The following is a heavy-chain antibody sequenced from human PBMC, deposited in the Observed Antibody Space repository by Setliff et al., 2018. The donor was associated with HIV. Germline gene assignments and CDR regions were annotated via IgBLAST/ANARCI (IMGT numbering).Heavy chain of an antibody. D-gene: IGHD6-13*01. J-gene: IGHJ4*02. V-gene: IGHV3-74*01. CDR1: GFTFSGYR. Sequence: PGGSLRLSCAASGFTFSGYRMHWVRQAPGKGLVWVSRINSDGSSTTYADSVKGRFTISRDNAKNTLYLQMNSLRAEDTAVYYCARGGSNSWSPFDYWGQGTLVTVSS. CDR2: INSDGSST. CDR3: ARGGSNSWSPFDY.